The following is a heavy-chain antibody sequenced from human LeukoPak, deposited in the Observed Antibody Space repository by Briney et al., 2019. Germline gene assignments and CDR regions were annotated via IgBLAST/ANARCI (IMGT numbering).Heavy chain of an antibody. CDR3: ATHLRSDDFWSGPQPPYYYAIDV. V-gene: IGHV5-51*01. CDR1: GYSFTSYW. Sequence: KSGESLKISCKGSGYSFTSYWIGWVRQMPGKGLEWMGIIYPGDSDTRYSPSFQGQVTISADKSISTAYLQWSSLKASDTAIYYSATHLRSDDFWSGPQPPYYYAIDVWRQATTATASS. D-gene: IGHD3-3*01. CDR2: IYPGDSDT. J-gene: IGHJ6*02.